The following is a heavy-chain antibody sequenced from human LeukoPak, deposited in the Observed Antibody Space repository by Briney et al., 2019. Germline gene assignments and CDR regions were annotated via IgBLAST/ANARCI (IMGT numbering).Heavy chain of an antibody. CDR2: ISGSGGST. Sequence: GGSLRLSCAASGFTFSSYDMSWVRQAPGKGLEWVSSISGSGGSTYYADSVKGRFTISRDNSKNTLYLQMNGLRAEDTAVYYCAKDLYCSSTSCYEAVYWGQGTLVTVSS. CDR1: GFTFSSYD. CDR3: AKDLYCSSTSCYEAVY. J-gene: IGHJ4*02. V-gene: IGHV3-23*01. D-gene: IGHD2-2*01.